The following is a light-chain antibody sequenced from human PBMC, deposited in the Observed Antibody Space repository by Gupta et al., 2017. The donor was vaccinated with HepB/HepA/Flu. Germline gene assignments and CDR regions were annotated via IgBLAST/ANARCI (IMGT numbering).Light chain of an antibody. V-gene: IGKV2-30*01. CDR3: GQGKHCPLS. J-gene: IGKJ4*01. CDR2: RGS. Sequence: DAVLTQSPLSLPVTLGQSASISCRSSQNRLFSDGNTFLHWYQQRPGQSPRRLIYRGSNRDSGVPDRFSGSGSGTDFTLNISSVEAEDVGVYYCGQGKHCPLSFGGGTKVDIK. CDR1: QNRLFSDGNTF.